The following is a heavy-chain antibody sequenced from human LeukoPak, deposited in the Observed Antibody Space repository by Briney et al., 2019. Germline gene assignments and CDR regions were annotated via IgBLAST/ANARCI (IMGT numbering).Heavy chain of an antibody. V-gene: IGHV3-7*01. CDR1: GFTFSNYW. Sequence: GGSLRLSCAASGFTFSNYWLTWVRQAPGKGLEWVANIEQDGSENHYVDSVKGRFTISRENSKNTLYLQMNSLRAEDTAVYYCLVGSSKWGQGTLVTVSS. CDR2: IEQDGSEN. D-gene: IGHD2-15*01. J-gene: IGHJ4*02. CDR3: LVGSSK.